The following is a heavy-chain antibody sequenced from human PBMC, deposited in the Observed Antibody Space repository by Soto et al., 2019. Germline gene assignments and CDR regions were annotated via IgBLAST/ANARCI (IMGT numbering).Heavy chain of an antibody. CDR1: GYSFTSYG. D-gene: IGHD2-8*01. Sequence: ASVKVSCKASGYSFTSYGISWVRQAPGQGLEWMGWISAYNGNTKFAQNFQGRVTMTTDTPTSTAYMELRSLRSDDTAVYYCARVRDGYCTNGVCHDLDYWGQGTLVTVSS. CDR3: ARVRDGYCTNGVCHDLDY. V-gene: IGHV1-18*01. CDR2: ISAYNGNT. J-gene: IGHJ4*02.